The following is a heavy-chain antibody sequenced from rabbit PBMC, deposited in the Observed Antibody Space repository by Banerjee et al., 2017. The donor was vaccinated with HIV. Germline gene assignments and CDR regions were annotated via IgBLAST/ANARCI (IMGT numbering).Heavy chain of an antibody. D-gene: IGHD1-1*01. CDR1: GFSFSAGYY. J-gene: IGHJ6*01. Sequence: QSLEESGGDLVKPGASLTLTCTASGFSFSAGYYMCWVRQAPGKGLEWIACIDTGSSGFTYFAGWAKGRFTISKTSSTTVTLQMTSLTAADTATYFCARDTSSSFSSYGMDLWGQGTLVTVS. CDR2: IDTGSSGFT. CDR3: ARDTSSSFSSYGMDL. V-gene: IGHV1S40*01.